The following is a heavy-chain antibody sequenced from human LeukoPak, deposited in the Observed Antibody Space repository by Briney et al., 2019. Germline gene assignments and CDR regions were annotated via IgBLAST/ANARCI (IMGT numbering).Heavy chain of an antibody. Sequence: PGGSLRLSCAASGFTFSSYAMHWVRQAPGKGLEWVAVISYDGSNKYYADSVKGRFTISRDNSKNTLYLQMNSLRAEDTAVYYCARDRGDYFDYWGQGTLVTVFS. D-gene: IGHD4-17*01. CDR3: ARDRGDYFDY. CDR2: ISYDGSNK. CDR1: GFTFSSYA. V-gene: IGHV3-30-3*01. J-gene: IGHJ4*02.